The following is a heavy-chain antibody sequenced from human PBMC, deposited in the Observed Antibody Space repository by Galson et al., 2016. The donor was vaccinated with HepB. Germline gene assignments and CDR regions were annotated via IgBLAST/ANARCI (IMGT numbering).Heavy chain of an antibody. CDR3: ARDFCSSTSCYVFAY. J-gene: IGHJ4*02. D-gene: IGHD2-2*01. CDR1: GFSFGDYY. CDR2: IKQDGSDK. V-gene: IGHV3-7*03. Sequence: SLRLSCAASGFSFGDYYMTWIRQAPGKGLEWVANIKQDGSDKYYVDSVKGRFTISRDNAKSSLFLHMNSLRAEDTAVYYCARDFCSSTSCYVFAYWGQGTLVTVSS.